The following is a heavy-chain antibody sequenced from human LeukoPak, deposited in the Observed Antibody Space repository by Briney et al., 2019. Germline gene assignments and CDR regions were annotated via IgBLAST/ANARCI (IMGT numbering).Heavy chain of an antibody. J-gene: IGHJ3*02. D-gene: IGHD3-22*01. V-gene: IGHV1-69*06. Sequence: VASVKVSCKASGGTFSSYAISWVRQAPGQGLEWMGGFIPIFGTANYAQKFQGRVTITADKSTSTAYMELSSLRAEDTAVYYCARGLYYYDSSGAFDIWGQGTMVTVSS. CDR2: FIPIFGTA. CDR1: GGTFSSYA. CDR3: ARGLYYYDSSGAFDI.